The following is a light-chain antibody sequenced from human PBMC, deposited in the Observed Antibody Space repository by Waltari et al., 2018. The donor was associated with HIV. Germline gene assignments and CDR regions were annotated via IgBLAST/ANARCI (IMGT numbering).Light chain of an antibody. V-gene: IGLV2-8*01. CDR3: SSYAGSNNYVV. CDR1: RSDVGGYTY. J-gene: IGLJ2*01. CDR2: EVT. Sequence: QSALTQPPSASGSPGQPVTIACTGTRSDVGGYTYVSWYQQYPGKSPKLMISEVTKRPSGVPDRFSGSKSGNTASLTVSGLQAEDEADYSCSSYAGSNNYVVFGGGTRLTVL.